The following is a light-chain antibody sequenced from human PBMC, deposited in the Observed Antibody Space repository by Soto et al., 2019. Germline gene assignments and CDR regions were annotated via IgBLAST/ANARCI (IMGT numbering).Light chain of an antibody. J-gene: IGLJ1*01. Sequence: QSVLTQPPSVSGAPGQRVTISCTGSSSNIGAGYDVHWYQQLPGTAPKLLIYGNSNRPSGVPDRFSGSKSGTSASLAITGLQAEDEADYSCQSYDSSLSGSYVFGTGTKLTVL. CDR3: QSYDSSLSGSYV. CDR2: GNS. V-gene: IGLV1-40*01. CDR1: SSNIGAGYD.